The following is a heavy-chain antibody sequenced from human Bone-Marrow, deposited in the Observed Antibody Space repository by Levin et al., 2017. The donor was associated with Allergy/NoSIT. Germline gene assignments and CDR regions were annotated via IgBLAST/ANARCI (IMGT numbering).Heavy chain of an antibody. D-gene: IGHD3-3*01. CDR3: ARRSLRFGGFDP. Sequence: GASVKVSCKASGYTFTSYAMHWVRQAPGQRLEWMGWINAGNGNTKYSQKFQGRVTITRDTSASTAYMELSSLRSEDTAVYYCARRSLRFGGFDPWGQGTLVTVSS. J-gene: IGHJ5*02. CDR2: INAGNGNT. CDR1: GYTFTSYA. V-gene: IGHV1-3*01.